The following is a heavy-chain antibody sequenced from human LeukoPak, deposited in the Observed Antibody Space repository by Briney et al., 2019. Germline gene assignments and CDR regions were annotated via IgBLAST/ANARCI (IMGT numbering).Heavy chain of an antibody. Sequence: ASVKVSCKASGYTFTSYGISWVRQAPGQGLEWMGWISAYNGNTNYAQKLHGRVTMTTDTSTSTAYMELRSLRSDDTAVYYCARRYYDSSGYYYFDYWGQGTLVTVSS. CDR2: ISAYNGNT. CDR3: ARRYYDSSGYYYFDY. CDR1: GYTFTSYG. D-gene: IGHD3-22*01. V-gene: IGHV1-18*01. J-gene: IGHJ4*02.